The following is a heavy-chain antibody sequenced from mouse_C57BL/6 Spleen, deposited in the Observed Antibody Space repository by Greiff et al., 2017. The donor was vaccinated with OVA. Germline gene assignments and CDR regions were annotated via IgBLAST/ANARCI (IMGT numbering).Heavy chain of an antibody. D-gene: IGHD2-5*01. V-gene: IGHV3-6*01. CDR2: ISYDGSN. CDR1: GYSITSGYY. Sequence: EVQVVESGPGLVKPSQSLSLTCSVTGYSITSGYYWNWIRQFPGNKLEWMGYISYDGSNNSNPSLKNRISITRDTSKNQFCLKLNSVTTEDTATYYCARADYSNYAYAMDYWGQGTSVTVSS. J-gene: IGHJ4*01. CDR3: ARADYSNYAYAMDY.